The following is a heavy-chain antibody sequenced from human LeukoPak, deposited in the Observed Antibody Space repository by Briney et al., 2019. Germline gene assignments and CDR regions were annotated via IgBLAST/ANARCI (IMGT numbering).Heavy chain of an antibody. J-gene: IGHJ3*02. D-gene: IGHD1-1*01. Sequence: GGSLRLSCAVSGFTFTDYAMTWVRQAPGEGLDWVSSISVSSTTYYLDSVKGRFTISRDNSNNALFLQMNSLRAEDTALYYCAKCNLDNCREGFHIWGQGTMVTVSS. CDR3: AKCNLDNCREGFHI. V-gene: IGHV3-23*01. CDR2: ISVSSTT. CDR1: GFTFTDYA.